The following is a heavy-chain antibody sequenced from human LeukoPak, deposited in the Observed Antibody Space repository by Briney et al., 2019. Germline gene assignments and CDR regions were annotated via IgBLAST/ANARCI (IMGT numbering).Heavy chain of an antibody. J-gene: IGHJ5*02. CDR3: ARGGNCSGGTCYSDRGWFDP. V-gene: IGHV4-59*01. D-gene: IGHD2-15*01. Sequence: SETLSLTCTVTGGSISSYYWRWIRQPPGKGLEWIGYIYYSGSTNYNPSLKSRVTMSVDTSKNQFSLKLSSVPAADTAVYYCARGGNCSGGTCYSDRGWFDPWGQGTRVTVSS. CDR1: GGSISSYY. CDR2: IYYSGST.